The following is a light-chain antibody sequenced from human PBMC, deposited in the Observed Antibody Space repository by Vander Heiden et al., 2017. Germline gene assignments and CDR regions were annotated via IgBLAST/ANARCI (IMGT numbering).Light chain of an antibody. J-gene: IGKJ1*01. Sequence: DIVMTQSPASLAVSLGERATINCKSSQSVLYSSNNKNYLAWYQQKPGQPPKLLIYWASTRESGVPDRFSGSGSGTDFTLTISSLQAEDVAVYYCQQDDSTPHTFGQGTKVEIK. CDR3: QQDDSTPHT. V-gene: IGKV4-1*01. CDR1: QSVLYSSNNKNY. CDR2: WAS.